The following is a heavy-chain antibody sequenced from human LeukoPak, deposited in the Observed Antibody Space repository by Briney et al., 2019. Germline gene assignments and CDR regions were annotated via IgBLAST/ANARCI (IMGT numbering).Heavy chain of an antibody. Sequence: ASVKVSCKASGYTFTSYDINWVRQATGQGLEWMGWISAYNGNTNYAQKLQGRVTMTTDTSTSTAYMELKSLRSDDTAVYYWARMDGGYCSSTSCSPTGPFDYWGQGTLVTVSS. CDR3: ARMDGGYCSSTSCSPTGPFDY. CDR1: GYTFTSYD. CDR2: ISAYNGNT. J-gene: IGHJ4*02. V-gene: IGHV1-18*01. D-gene: IGHD2-2*01.